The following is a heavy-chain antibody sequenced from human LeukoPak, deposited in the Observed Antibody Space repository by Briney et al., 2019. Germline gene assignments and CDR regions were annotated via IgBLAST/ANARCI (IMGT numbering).Heavy chain of an antibody. CDR1: GGSISSYY. CDR3: ARVGGRTVTFYYFDY. V-gene: IGHV4-59*01. D-gene: IGHD4-17*01. Sequence: SETLSLTCTVSGGSISSYYWSWIRQPPGKGLEWIGYISYSGSTNYNPSLKSRVTISVDTSKNQFSLKLNSVTAADTAVYFCARVGGRTVTFYYFDYWGQGTLVTVSS. CDR2: ISYSGST. J-gene: IGHJ4*02.